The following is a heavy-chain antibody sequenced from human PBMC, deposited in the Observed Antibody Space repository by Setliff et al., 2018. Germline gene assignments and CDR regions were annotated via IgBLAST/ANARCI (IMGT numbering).Heavy chain of an antibody. CDR1: GFTFRGFA. CDR3: VRDSSADYYDNDYFKY. D-gene: IGHD2-21*02. CDR2: IRHDESDI. J-gene: IGHJ1*01. Sequence: HPGGSLSLSCAASGFTFRGFAMHWVRQAPGKGLEWVAFIRHDESDIYYTNSVKGRFTVSRDNSKNTLYLQMNILRPEDTALYYCVRDSSADYYDNDYFKYWGQGARVTVSS. V-gene: IGHV3-30*02.